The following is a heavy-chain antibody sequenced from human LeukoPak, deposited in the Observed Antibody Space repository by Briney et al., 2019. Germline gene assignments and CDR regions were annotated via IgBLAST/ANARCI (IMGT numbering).Heavy chain of an antibody. J-gene: IGHJ4*02. Sequence: ASVKVSCKSAGYNFPAYFMHWVRQAPGQGLERMGRIKPNGGDTNYAHKIHGRVTMASDTSISTAYMELNSLMSDNTAVYYCVIVGFTTSWSNFDYWGQGTLVTVSS. CDR1: GYNFPAYF. D-gene: IGHD2-2*01. V-gene: IGHV1-2*06. CDR3: VIVGFTTSWSNFDY. CDR2: IKPNGGDT.